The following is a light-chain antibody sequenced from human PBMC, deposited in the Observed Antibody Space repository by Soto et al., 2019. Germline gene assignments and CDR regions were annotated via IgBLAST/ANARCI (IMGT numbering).Light chain of an antibody. CDR3: QQYSTLWK. J-gene: IGKJ1*01. V-gene: IGKV1-5*03. CDR2: ETS. CDR1: RSLTRW. Sequence: SHMSKDPSTRSGIAKARNSIAFRASRSLTRWLAWYQQKPGKAPKLLIYETSILQSGVPSRFSGSGSGTDFTLTISSLQPDDIATYYWQQYSTLWKFGEGTKVEIK.